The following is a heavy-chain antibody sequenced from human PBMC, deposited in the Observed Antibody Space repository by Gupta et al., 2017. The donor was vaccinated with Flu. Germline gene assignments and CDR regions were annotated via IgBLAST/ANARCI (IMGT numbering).Heavy chain of an antibody. CDR3: AKNKASGTTKGSFDI. J-gene: IGHJ3*02. V-gene: IGHV3-21*06. CDR2: ISRISRFI. D-gene: IGHD1-1*01. Sequence: QAPGKGLEWVSPISRISRFIFYADSVKGRFSISRDNAKNSLYLQMNSLRAEDTAVYYCAKNKASGTTKGSFDIWGQGTMLTVSA.